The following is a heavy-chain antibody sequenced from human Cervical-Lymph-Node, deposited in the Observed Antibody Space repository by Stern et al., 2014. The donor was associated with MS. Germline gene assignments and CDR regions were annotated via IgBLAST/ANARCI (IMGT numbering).Heavy chain of an antibody. D-gene: IGHD2-21*02. CDR3: AKESEVSAPPGYYDFGMDF. CDR1: GFTFTHYA. V-gene: IGHV3-23*01. CDR2: ISASAGTT. J-gene: IGHJ6*02. Sequence: VQLLESGGGLLQPGASLRVSCAASGFTFTHYAMRWVRQPPGKGLEWVSCISASAGTTKYADSVKGQFTISRDDSKNTVSLQMNSLRVGDTAVYYCAKESEVSAPPGYYDFGMDFWGQGTTVTVSS.